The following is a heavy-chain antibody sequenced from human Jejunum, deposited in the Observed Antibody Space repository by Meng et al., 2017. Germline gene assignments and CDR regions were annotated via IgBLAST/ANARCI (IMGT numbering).Heavy chain of an antibody. CDR2: ITGSSGST. Sequence: GGSLRLSCAASGFTFGSDAMSWVRQAPGKGLEWVAVITGSSGSTYYADSVKGRFTISRDNSKNTVYLQMNSLRAEDTALNYCAKLVRLWGQGTLVTVSS. J-gene: IGHJ4*02. CDR1: GFTFGSDA. CDR3: AKLVRL. V-gene: IGHV3-23*01. D-gene: IGHD6-25*01.